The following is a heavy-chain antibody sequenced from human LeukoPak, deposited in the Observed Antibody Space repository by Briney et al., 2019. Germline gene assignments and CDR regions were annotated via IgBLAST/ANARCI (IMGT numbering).Heavy chain of an antibody. V-gene: IGHV4-39*01. Sequence: SETLSLICIVSGASISTNTHYWGWVRQPPGKGLEWIVSIHHTGTPYYNPSLKSQVTISVDTSKNQFSLQFSSVIAADTAVYYCMRHASGEPPRYWGQGTLVTASS. CDR3: MRHASGEPPRY. CDR1: GASISTNTHY. CDR2: IHHTGTP. D-gene: IGHD7-27*01. J-gene: IGHJ4*02.